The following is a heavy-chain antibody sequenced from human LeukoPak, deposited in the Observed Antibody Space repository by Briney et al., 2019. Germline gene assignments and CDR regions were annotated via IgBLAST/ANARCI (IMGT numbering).Heavy chain of an antibody. CDR2: VDHTGST. V-gene: IGHV4-61*01. D-gene: IGHD6-13*01. CDR3: AKNVVWYSSSWYPQTYYYYYMDV. CDR1: GYSISTGYY. Sequence: SETLSLTCTVSGYSISTGYYWTWIRQPPGKGLEWIGYVDHTGSTNFNPSLNGRVTISVDTSKNQFSLKLSSVTAADTAVYYCAKNVVWYSSSWYPQTYYYYYMDVWGKGTTVTVSS. J-gene: IGHJ6*03.